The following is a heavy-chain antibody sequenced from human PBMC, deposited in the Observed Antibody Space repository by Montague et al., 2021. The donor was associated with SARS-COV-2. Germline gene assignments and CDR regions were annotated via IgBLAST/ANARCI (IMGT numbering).Heavy chain of an antibody. CDR1: SGSISNYY. D-gene: IGHD3-10*01. CDR3: AGAKTSTVMGSHYVRGYYGMDV. CDR2: ISGSGLT. J-gene: IGHJ6*02. Sequence: SETLSLTCTVSSGSISNYYWSWIRQSPGKGLEWIGYISGSGLTTDNPSLRSRVTISVGASAKQFFLYLLSVTAADTAVYYCAGAKTSTVMGSHYVRGYYGMDVWGQGTAVIVSS. V-gene: IGHV4-59*01.